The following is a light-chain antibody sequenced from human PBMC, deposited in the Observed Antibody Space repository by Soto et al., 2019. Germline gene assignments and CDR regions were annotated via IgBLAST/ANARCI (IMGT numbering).Light chain of an antibody. V-gene: IGLV3-21*04. CDR2: YDS. Sequence: SYELTQPPSVSVAPGKTARITWGGNNIGSKSVHWYQQKPGQAPVLVIYYDSDRPSGIPERFSGSNSGNTATLTISRVEAGDEADYYCQVWDSSLVVFGGGTKLTVL. CDR1: NIGSKS. J-gene: IGLJ2*01. CDR3: QVWDSSLVV.